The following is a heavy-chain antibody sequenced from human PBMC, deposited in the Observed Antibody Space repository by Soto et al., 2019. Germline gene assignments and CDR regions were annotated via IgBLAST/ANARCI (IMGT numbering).Heavy chain of an antibody. V-gene: IGHV4-34*01. CDR1: GGSFSGYY. CDR3: ARSGFHYDILTGYYYVEVFDY. J-gene: IGHJ4*02. D-gene: IGHD3-9*01. Sequence: SETLSLTCAVYGGSFSGYYWSWIRQPPGKGLEWIGEINHSGSTNYNPSLKSRVTISVDTSKNQFSLKLSSVTAADTAVYYCARSGFHYDILTGYYYVEVFDYWGQGTLVTVSS. CDR2: INHSGST.